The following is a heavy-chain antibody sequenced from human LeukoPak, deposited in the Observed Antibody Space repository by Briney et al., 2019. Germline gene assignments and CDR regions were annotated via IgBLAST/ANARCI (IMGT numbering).Heavy chain of an antibody. CDR3: AGTPTSRKRFLGGGAAGTDYYYSYYMDV. Sequence: PSETLSLTCTVSGGSISSYYWSWIRQPAGKGLEWIGHIYTSGSTNYNPSLKSRVTMSVATSKNQFSLELSSVTAADTAVYYCAGTPTSRKRFLGGGAAGTDYYYSYYMDVWGKGTTVTISS. V-gene: IGHV4-4*07. D-gene: IGHD6-13*01. CDR1: GGSISSYY. CDR2: IYTSGST. J-gene: IGHJ6*03.